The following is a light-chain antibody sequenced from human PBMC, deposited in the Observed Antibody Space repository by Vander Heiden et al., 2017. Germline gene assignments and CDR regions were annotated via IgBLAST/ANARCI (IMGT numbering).Light chain of an antibody. CDR1: SSNIGNNY. CDR3: GTWDSSLSAGV. J-gene: IGLJ3*02. CDR2: DNN. Sequence: QSVLTQPPSVSAAPGQKVTISCSGSSSNIGNNYVSWYQQLPGTASKPLIYDNNKRPSGIPDRFSGSKSGTSATLGITGLQTGDEADYYCGTWDSSLSAGVFGGGTKLTVL. V-gene: IGLV1-51*01.